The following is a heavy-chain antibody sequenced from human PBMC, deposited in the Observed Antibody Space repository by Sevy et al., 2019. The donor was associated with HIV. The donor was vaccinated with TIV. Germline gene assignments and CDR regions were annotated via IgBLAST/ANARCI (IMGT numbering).Heavy chain of an antibody. CDR3: TRENSKTIFGVVIKLGFDY. J-gene: IGHJ4*02. V-gene: IGHV3-49*03. CDR2: IRSKAYGGTT. CDR1: GFTFGDYA. Sequence: GGSLRLSCTASGFTFGDYAMSWFRQAPGKGLEWVGFIRSKAYGGTTEYAASVKGRFTISRDDSKSIAYLQMNSLKTEDTAVYYCTRENSKTIFGVVIKLGFDYWGQGTLVTVSS. D-gene: IGHD3-3*01.